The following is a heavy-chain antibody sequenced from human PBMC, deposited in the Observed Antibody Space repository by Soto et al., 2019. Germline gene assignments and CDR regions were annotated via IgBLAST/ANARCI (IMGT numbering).Heavy chain of an antibody. J-gene: IGHJ4*02. V-gene: IGHV4-59*01. D-gene: IGHD3-22*01. CDR1: GASISFYY. CDR2: IDYTGST. CDR3: ARRNYYESSGYSHFDY. Sequence: SETLSLTCTVSGASISFYYWSWIRQSPGRGLEWIGHIDYTGSTNYNPSLKSRVTMSMDISKNRFSLNANFVTPADTAVYYCARRNYYESSGYSHFDYWGQGAQVTVSS.